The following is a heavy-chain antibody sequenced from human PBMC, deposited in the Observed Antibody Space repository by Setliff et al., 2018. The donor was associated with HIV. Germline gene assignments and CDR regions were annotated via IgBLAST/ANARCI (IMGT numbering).Heavy chain of an antibody. Sequence: PSETLSLTCTVSGGSISTYYWSWIRQPPGKGLEWIGSIYFTGSSDNNPSLKSRVTLSVDTSKHQFSLKLSSVTAADTAVYYCARGWEGGMDYWGQGTLVTVSS. CDR1: GGSISTYY. D-gene: IGHD1-26*01. J-gene: IGHJ4*02. V-gene: IGHV4-59*01. CDR3: ARGWEGGMDY. CDR2: IYFTGSS.